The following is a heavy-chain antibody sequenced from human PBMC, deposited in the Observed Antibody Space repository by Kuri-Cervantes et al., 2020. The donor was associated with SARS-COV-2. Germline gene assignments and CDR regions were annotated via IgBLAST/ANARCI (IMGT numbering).Heavy chain of an antibody. Sequence: GESLKISCAASGFTFSSYGMHWVRQAPGKGLEWVAVIWYDGSNKYYADSVKGRFTISRDNSKNTLYLQMNSLRAEDTAVYYCARAGYYYDSSGYPFDDWGQGTLVTVSS. CDR2: IWYDGSNK. J-gene: IGHJ4*02. V-gene: IGHV3-33*01. CDR3: ARAGYYYDSSGYPFDD. D-gene: IGHD3-22*01. CDR1: GFTFSSYG.